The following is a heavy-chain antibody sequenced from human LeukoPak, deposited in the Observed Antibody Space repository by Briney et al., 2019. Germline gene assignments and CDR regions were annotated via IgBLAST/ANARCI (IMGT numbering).Heavy chain of an antibody. J-gene: IGHJ4*02. CDR1: GGSSSDYY. V-gene: IGHV4-34*01. Sequence: SETLSLTCAVYGGSSSDYYWSWIRQPPGKGLEWIGEINHSGSTNYNPSLKSRVTLSVDTSKNQFSLQLSSVTAADTAVYYCASLTDSSNRFTFDFWGQGTLVTVSS. CDR2: INHSGST. D-gene: IGHD6-13*01. CDR3: ASLTDSSNRFTFDF.